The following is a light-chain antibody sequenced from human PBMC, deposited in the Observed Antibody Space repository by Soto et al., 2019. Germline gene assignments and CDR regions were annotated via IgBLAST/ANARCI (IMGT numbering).Light chain of an antibody. CDR1: KLGDKY. Sequence: SYELTQPPSVSVSPGQTASITCSGDKLGDKYASWYQQKPGQSPVLVIHQDSKRPSGIPERFSGSISGNTATLTISGTQAMDEADYYSQAWDSGTVVFGGGTKLTVL. J-gene: IGLJ2*01. CDR2: QDS. V-gene: IGLV3-1*01. CDR3: QAWDSGTVV.